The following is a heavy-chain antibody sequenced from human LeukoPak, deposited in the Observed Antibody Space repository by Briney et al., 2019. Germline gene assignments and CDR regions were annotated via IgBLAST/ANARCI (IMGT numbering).Heavy chain of an antibody. CDR1: GGSFSGYY. CDR3: ASNTDYYDSSGYYRNLDY. V-gene: IGHV4-34*01. CDR2: INHSGST. Sequence: TTSETLSLTCAVYGGSFSGYYWSWIRQPPGKGLEWIGEINHSGSTNYNPSLKSRVTISADTSKNQFSLKLSSVTAADTAVYYCASNTDYYDSSGYYRNLDYWGQGTLVTVSS. J-gene: IGHJ4*02. D-gene: IGHD3-22*01.